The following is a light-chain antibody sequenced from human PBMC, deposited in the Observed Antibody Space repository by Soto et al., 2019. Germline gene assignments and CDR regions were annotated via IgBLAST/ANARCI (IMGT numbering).Light chain of an antibody. CDR1: QSLRSW. V-gene: IGKV1D-16*01. J-gene: IGKJ1*01. CDR3: QQYNYFAAA. Sequence: DMQMTQLSFSLAAFVLERVTINCRARQSLRSWLAWYQIKADKAPKSLIYAASILQVGVPSRFSGIGFGTDFTLTISTLQPEEFATYYGQQYNYFAAAFRQGTKVDIK. CDR2: AAS.